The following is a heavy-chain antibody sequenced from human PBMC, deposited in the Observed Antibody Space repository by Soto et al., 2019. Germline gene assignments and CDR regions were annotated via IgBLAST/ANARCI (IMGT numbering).Heavy chain of an antibody. CDR3: AKSEGYNPDY. V-gene: IGHV3-30*18. CDR1: GFTFSSYG. Sequence: GGSLRLSCAASGFTFSSYGMHWVRQAPGKGLEWVAVISYDGSNKYYADSVKGRFTISRDNSKNTLYLQMNSLRAEDTAVYYCAKSEGYNPDYWGQGTLVTVSS. D-gene: IGHD5-12*01. CDR2: ISYDGSNK. J-gene: IGHJ4*02.